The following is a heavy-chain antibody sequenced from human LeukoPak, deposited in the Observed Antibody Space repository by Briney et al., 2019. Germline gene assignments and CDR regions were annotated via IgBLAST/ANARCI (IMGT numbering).Heavy chain of an antibody. V-gene: IGHV3-49*04. CDR1: GFTFGDYA. CDR2: IRSKAYGGTT. D-gene: IGHD2-15*01. CDR3: TRGINWFDP. J-gene: IGHJ5*02. Sequence: GGSLRLSCTASGFTFGDYAMSWVRQARGKGLEWVGFIRSKAYGGTTEYAASVKGRFTISRDDSKSIAYLQMNSLKTEDTAVYYCTRGINWFDPWGQGTLVTVSS.